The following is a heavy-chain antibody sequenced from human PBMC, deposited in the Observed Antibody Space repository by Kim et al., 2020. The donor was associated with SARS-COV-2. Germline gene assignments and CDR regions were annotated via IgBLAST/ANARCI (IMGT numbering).Heavy chain of an antibody. D-gene: IGHD5-12*01. V-gene: IGHV1-46*01. CDR1: GYTFTSYY. J-gene: IGHJ4*02. CDR2: INPSGGST. CDR3: ARRGRYSGYDRLHYFDY. Sequence: ASVKVSCKASGYTFTSYYMHWVRQAPGQGLEWMGIINPSGGSTSYAQKFQGRVTMTRDTSTSTVYMELSSLRSEDTAVYYCARRGRYSGYDRLHYFDYWGQGTLVTVSS.